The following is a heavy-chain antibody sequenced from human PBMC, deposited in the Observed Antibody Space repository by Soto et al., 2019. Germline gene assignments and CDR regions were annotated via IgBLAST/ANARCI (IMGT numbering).Heavy chain of an antibody. J-gene: IGHJ6*02. Sequence: GASVKVSCKASGYTCTDYYMHWVGQAPGQGVEWMGWIKSNSGGTNYAQKFQGSGTTTSDTYISTAYMELSRLRSDDTAVYYCARDPVVTFFGDHASYGIDVWGQGTTVTVSS. CDR1: GYTCTDYY. V-gene: IGHV1-2*02. CDR3: ARDPVVTFFGDHASYGIDV. D-gene: IGHD3-3*01. CDR2: IKSNSGGT.